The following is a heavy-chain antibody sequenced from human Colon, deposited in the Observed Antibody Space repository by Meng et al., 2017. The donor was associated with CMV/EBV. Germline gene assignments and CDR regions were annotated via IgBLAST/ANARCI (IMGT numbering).Heavy chain of an antibody. CDR1: GYTFTSYG. CDR2: ISAYNGNT. J-gene: IGHJ5*02. Sequence: ASVKVSCKASGYTFTSYGISWVRQAPGQGLEWMGWISAYNGNTYHAQKFQGRVTMTTDTSTNTAYMELRSLRSDDTAVYYCARDRDSGSYYWFDPWGQGTLVTVSS. V-gene: IGHV1-18*01. CDR3: ARDRDSGSYYWFDP. D-gene: IGHD1-26*01.